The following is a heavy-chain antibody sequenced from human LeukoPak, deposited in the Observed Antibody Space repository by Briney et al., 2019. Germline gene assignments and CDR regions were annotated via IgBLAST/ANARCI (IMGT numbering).Heavy chain of an antibody. Sequence: GGSLRLSCAASGFTFSSYEMNWVRQAPGKGLEWVSAISGSGGSTYYADSVKGRFTISRDNSKNTLYLQMNSLRAEDTAVYYCAKDIVVVPAAPGWFDPWGQGTLVTVSS. J-gene: IGHJ5*02. CDR1: GFTFSSYE. D-gene: IGHD2-2*01. CDR2: ISGSGGST. CDR3: AKDIVVVPAAPGWFDP. V-gene: IGHV3-23*01.